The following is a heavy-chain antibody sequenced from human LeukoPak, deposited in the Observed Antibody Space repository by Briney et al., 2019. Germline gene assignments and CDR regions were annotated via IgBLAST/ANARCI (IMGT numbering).Heavy chain of an antibody. CDR1: GFTLSSYG. CDR3: ARDTSGYTFDD. D-gene: IGHD5-18*01. V-gene: IGHV3-21*05. J-gene: IGHJ4*02. Sequence: PGGSLRLSCAASGFTLSSYGMNWVRQAPGKGLDGVSYISATSNYIYYADSVKGRFTISRDNAKNSLYLQMNSLRAEDTAVYYCARDTSGYTFDDWGQGTLVTVSS. CDR2: ISATSNYI.